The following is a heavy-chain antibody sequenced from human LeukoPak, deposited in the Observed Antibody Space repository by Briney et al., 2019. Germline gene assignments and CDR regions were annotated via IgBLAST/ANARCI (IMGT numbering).Heavy chain of an antibody. CDR1: GYTFTSYD. Sequence: ASVKVSCKASGYTFTSYDINWVRQATGQGLEWVGWVNTNSGNTGYAQKFQRRVTMPRNTSISTAYMELSSLRSEDTAVYYCARDASRSSPRRDFDYWGQGTLVTVSS. CDR3: ARDASRSSPRRDFDY. D-gene: IGHD5-24*01. V-gene: IGHV1-8*01. CDR2: VNTNSGNT. J-gene: IGHJ4*02.